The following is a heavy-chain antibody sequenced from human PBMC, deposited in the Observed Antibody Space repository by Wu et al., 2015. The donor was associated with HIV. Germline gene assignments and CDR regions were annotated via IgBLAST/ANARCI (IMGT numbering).Heavy chain of an antibody. J-gene: IGHJ4*02. Sequence: QVQLVQSGAEVKQAGASVKVSCKTSGYTFSGHYMHWVRQAPGQGLEWMGWINPDTGDTKFVQKFQDRVTMTRDTSVNTAYMELSRLRSADTAIYYCARGGESSGWSNLSTYWGQGALVTVSS. V-gene: IGHV1-2*02. CDR2: INPDTGDT. D-gene: IGHD6-19*01. CDR3: ARGGESSGWSNLSTY. CDR1: GYTFSGHY.